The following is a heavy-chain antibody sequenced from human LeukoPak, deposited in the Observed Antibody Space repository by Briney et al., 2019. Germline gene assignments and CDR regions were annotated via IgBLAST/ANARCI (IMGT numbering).Heavy chain of an antibody. D-gene: IGHD6-13*01. J-gene: IGHJ4*02. CDR1: GFTFSSYA. V-gene: IGHV3-30*04. CDR3: ARDVRSSRYDW. CDR2: ISYDGSNK. Sequence: GRSLRLSCAASGFTFSSYAMHWVRQAPGKGLEWVAVISYDGSNKYYADSVKGRFTISRDNSKNTLYLQMNSLRAEDTAVYYCARDVRSSRYDWWGQGALVTVSS.